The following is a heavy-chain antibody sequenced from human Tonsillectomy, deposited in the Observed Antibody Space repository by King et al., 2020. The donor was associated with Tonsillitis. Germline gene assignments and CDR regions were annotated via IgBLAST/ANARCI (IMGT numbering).Heavy chain of an antibody. Sequence: VQLQQWGAGLLKPSETLSLTCAVYGGSFSGYYWSWIRQPPGKGLEWIGAINHSGSTNYNPSLKSRVTISVDTSKNQFSLRLTSVTAADTAVYYCAREYSSSWYVDYWGQKALVTGSS. CDR3: AREYSSSWYVDY. CDR1: GGSFSGYY. D-gene: IGHD6-13*01. V-gene: IGHV4-34*01. J-gene: IGHJ4*02. CDR2: INHSGST.